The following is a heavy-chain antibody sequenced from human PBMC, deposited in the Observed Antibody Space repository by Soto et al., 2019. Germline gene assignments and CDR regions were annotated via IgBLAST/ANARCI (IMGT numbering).Heavy chain of an antibody. D-gene: IGHD5-18*01. CDR1: GYTFTSYG. Sequence: GASVKVSCKASGYTFTSYGISWVRQAPGQGLEWMGWISAYNGNTNYAQKLQGRVTMTTDTSTSTAYMELRSLRSEDTAVYYCARDRVGYSYGYSWYFDLWGRGTLVTVSS. CDR3: ARDRVGYSYGYSWYFDL. J-gene: IGHJ2*01. V-gene: IGHV1-18*01. CDR2: ISAYNGNT.